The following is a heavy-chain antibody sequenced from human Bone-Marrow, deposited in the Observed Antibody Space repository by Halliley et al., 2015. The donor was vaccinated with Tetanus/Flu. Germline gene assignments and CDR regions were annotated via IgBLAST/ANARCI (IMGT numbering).Heavy chain of an antibody. J-gene: IGHJ4*02. V-gene: IGHV4-39*01. CDR2: IPSSGNP. Sequence: GKIPSSGNPYSNPSLTSRVTISLDTSENQFSLRLRSVTVAETAVYYCAGGVRGAYGNSYFDSWGQGILVTVSS. D-gene: IGHD4-17*01. CDR3: AGGVRGAYGNSYFDS.